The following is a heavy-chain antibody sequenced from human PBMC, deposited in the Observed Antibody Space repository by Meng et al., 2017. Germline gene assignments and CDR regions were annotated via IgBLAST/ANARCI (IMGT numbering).Heavy chain of an antibody. V-gene: IGHV7-4-1*02. CDR3: AREGRVDFDY. J-gene: IGHJ4*02. CDR2: INTNTGNP. CDR1: GYTFTSYA. D-gene: IGHD1-26*01. Sequence: VQLLHYCVELKKPGAPVKVSCKASGYTFTSYAMNWVRQAPGQGLEWMGWINTNTGNPTYAQGFTGRFVFSLDTSVSTAYLQISSLKAEDTAVYYCAREGRVDFDYWGQGTLVTVSS.